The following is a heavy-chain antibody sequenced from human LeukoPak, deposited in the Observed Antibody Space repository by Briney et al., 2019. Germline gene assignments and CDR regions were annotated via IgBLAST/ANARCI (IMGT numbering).Heavy chain of an antibody. J-gene: IGHJ6*03. CDR2: INTDGSST. CDR1: GFTFSSYW. Sequence: RGSLRLSCAASGFTFSSYWMHWVRQAPGKGLVWVSRINTDGSSTSYADSVKGRFTISRDNAKNTLYLQMNSLRAEDTAVYYCARDPSRYLWFGDMDVWGKGTTVTVSS. CDR3: ARDPSRYLWFGDMDV. D-gene: IGHD3-10*01. V-gene: IGHV3-74*01.